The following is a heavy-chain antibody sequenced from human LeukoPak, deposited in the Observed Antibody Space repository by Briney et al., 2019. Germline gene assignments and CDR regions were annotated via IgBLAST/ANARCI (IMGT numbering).Heavy chain of an antibody. CDR1: GYTFTSYG. CDR3: ASAGYSGYDYFDY. V-gene: IGHV1-46*01. CDR2: INPSGGST. D-gene: IGHD5-12*01. Sequence: ASVKVSCKASGYTFTSYGISWVRQAPGQGLEWMGIINPSGGSTSYAQKFQGRFTISRDNSKNTLYLQMNSLRAEDTAVYYCASAGYSGYDYFDYWGQGTLVTVSS. J-gene: IGHJ4*02.